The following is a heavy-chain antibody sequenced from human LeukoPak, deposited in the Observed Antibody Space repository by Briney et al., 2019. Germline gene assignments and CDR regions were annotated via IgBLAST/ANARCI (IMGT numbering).Heavy chain of an antibody. CDR3: ARSQWLGEGGDYFDY. Sequence: GGSLRLSCAASGFTFGSYGMHWVRQAPGKGLEWVAVIWYDGSNKYYADSVKGRLTISRDNSKNMLYLQMNSLRAEDTAVYYCARSQWLGEGGDYFDYWGQGTLVTVSS. CDR1: GFTFGSYG. CDR2: IWYDGSNK. D-gene: IGHD6-19*01. V-gene: IGHV3-33*01. J-gene: IGHJ4*02.